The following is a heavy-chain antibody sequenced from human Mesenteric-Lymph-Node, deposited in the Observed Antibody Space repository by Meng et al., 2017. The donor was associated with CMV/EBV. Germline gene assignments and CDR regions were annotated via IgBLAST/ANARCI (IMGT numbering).Heavy chain of an antibody. CDR2: ISYDGSNK. CDR3: ARGTSSWSGDY. Sequence: SCEGYGFTFSRLGMHWVRQAPGKGPEWVAVISYDGSNKNYADSVKGRFTISRDDSKNTLYLQTNSVRAEDTAVYYCARGTSSWSGDYWGQGTLGTVSS. D-gene: IGHD6-13*01. CDR1: GFTFSRLG. J-gene: IGHJ4*02. V-gene: IGHV3-30*03.